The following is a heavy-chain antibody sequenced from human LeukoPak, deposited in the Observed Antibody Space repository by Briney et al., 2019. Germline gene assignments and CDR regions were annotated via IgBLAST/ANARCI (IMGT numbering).Heavy chain of an antibody. CDR3: ARGRYSSSWHEGGFDY. Sequence: PSETLSLTCTVPGGSISSYYWSWIRQPAGKGLEWIGRIYTSGSTNYNPSLKSRVTMSVDTSKNQFSLKLSSVTAADTAVYYCARGRYSSSWHEGGFDYWGQGTLVTVSS. D-gene: IGHD6-13*01. CDR2: IYTSGST. J-gene: IGHJ4*02. CDR1: GGSISSYY. V-gene: IGHV4-4*07.